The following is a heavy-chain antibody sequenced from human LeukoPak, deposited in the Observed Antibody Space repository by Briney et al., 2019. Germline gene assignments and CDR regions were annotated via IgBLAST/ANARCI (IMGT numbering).Heavy chain of an antibody. CDR1: GFTFSSYG. J-gene: IGHJ4*02. CDR2: IWYDGSNK. V-gene: IGHV3-33*01. D-gene: IGHD4-17*01. Sequence: TGGSLRLSCAASGFTFSSYGMHWVRQAPGKGLEWVAVIWYDGSNKYYADSVKGRFTISRDNSKNTLYLQMNSLRAEDTAVYYCAGDEFTVTTGVDYWGQGTLVTVSS. CDR3: AGDEFTVTTGVDY.